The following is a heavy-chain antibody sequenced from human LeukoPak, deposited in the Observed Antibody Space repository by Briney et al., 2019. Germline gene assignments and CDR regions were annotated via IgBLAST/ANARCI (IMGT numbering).Heavy chain of an antibody. CDR2: ISAYNGNT. J-gene: IGHJ3*02. CDR3: ARDSPYYDILTGYYTSDAFDI. CDR1: GYTFTSYG. Sequence: ASVTVSCKASGYTFTSYGISWVRQAPGQGLEWMGWISAYNGNTNYAQKLQGRVTMTTDTSTSTAYMELRSLRSDDTAVYYCARDSPYYDILTGYYTSDAFDIWDQGTMVTVSS. V-gene: IGHV1-18*01. D-gene: IGHD3-9*01.